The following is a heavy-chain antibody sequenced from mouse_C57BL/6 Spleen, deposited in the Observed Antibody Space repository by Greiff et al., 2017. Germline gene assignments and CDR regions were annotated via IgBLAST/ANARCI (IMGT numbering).Heavy chain of an antibody. J-gene: IGHJ1*03. CDR1: GYTFTDYN. V-gene: IGHV1-18*01. CDR2: INPNNGGT. CDR3: ARFGYYDYEPWYFDV. Sequence: VQLQQSGPELVKPGASVKIPCKASGYTFTDYNMDWVKQSHGKSLEWIGDINPNNGGTIYNQKFKGKATLTVDKSSSTAYMELRSLTSEDTAVYYCARFGYYDYEPWYFDVWGTGTTVTVSS. D-gene: IGHD2-4*01.